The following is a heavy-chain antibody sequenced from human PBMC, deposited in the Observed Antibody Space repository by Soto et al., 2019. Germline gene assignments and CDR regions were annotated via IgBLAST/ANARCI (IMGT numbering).Heavy chain of an antibody. Sequence: PRASVKVSCKASGYTFTSYGISWVRQAPGQGLEWMGWISAYNGNTNYAQKLQGRVTMTTDTSTSTAYMELRSLRSDDTAVYYCARGMGLLWFGELLPSNENYYYYGMDVWGQGTTVTVSS. CDR2: ISAYNGNT. J-gene: IGHJ6*02. D-gene: IGHD3-10*01. CDR3: ARGMGLLWFGELLPSNENYYYYGMDV. V-gene: IGHV1-18*04. CDR1: GYTFTSYG.